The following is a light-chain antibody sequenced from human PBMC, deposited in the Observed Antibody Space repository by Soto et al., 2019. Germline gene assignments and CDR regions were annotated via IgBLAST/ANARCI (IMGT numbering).Light chain of an antibody. CDR3: SSYAGTNNYV. CDR2: EVS. Sequence: QSVLTQPPSVAGSPGQSVTISCTGTSSDVGAYHYVSWYQQHPGKAPTLIIYEVSQRPSGVPDRFSGSKSGNTASLTVSGLQADDEADYYCSSYAGTNNYVFGTGTKVTVL. V-gene: IGLV2-8*01. CDR1: SSDVGAYHY. J-gene: IGLJ1*01.